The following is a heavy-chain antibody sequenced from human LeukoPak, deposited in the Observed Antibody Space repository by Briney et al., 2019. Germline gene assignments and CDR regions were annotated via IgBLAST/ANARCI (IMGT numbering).Heavy chain of an antibody. Sequence: GASVKVSCKASGYTFTSYDINWVRQATGQGLEWMGWMNPNSGNTGYAQKFQGRVTMTRNTSISTAYMELSSLRSEDTAVYYCARGGTYYYDSSGRNWFDPWGQGTLVTVSS. CDR2: MNPNSGNT. CDR3: ARGGTYYYDSSGRNWFDP. J-gene: IGHJ5*02. V-gene: IGHV1-8*01. D-gene: IGHD3-22*01. CDR1: GYTFTSYD.